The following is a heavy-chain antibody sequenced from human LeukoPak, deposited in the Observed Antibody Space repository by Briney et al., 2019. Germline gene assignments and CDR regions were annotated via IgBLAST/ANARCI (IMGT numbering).Heavy chain of an antibody. D-gene: IGHD1-7*01. V-gene: IGHV4-34*01. Sequence: SETLSLTCGVHGGSFSEYYWNWIRQPPGKGLEWIGEINHSGSTNYNPSLKSRVTISVDTSKNQFSLKLSSVTAEDTAVYYCARGSNWNSISTPNWFDPWGQGTLVTVSS. J-gene: IGHJ5*02. CDR2: INHSGST. CDR3: ARGSNWNSISTPNWFDP. CDR1: GGSFSEYY.